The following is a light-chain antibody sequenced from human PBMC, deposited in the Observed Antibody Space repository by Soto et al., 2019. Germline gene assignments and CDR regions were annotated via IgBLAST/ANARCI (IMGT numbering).Light chain of an antibody. J-gene: IGLJ1*01. V-gene: IGLV2-8*01. CDR3: SSYTSDSNPYL. CDR2: EVS. Sequence: QSVLTQPPSASGSPGQSVTISCTGTSSDIGAYIYVSWYQQHPGKAPKLMISEVSRRPSGVPERFSGSKSGNTASLTISGLQPEDEADYYCSSYTSDSNPYLFGTGTKVTVL. CDR1: SSDIGAYIY.